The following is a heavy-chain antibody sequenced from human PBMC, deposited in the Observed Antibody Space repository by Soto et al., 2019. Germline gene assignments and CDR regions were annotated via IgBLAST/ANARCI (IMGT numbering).Heavy chain of an antibody. J-gene: IGHJ3*02. V-gene: IGHV4-4*02. CDR2: IYHTGSA. D-gene: IGHD2-21*02. Sequence: QVQLQESGPGLVKPSGTLFLTSAVSGGSVSSSNWWSWVRQSPGKGLEWMGEIYHTGSAHYNPSLKRRATISLDKSRNQFSLRLTSVTAADTAVYYCARVPGVVVSADDAFDIWGPGTRVIVSS. CDR1: GGSVSSSNW. CDR3: ARVPGVVVSADDAFDI.